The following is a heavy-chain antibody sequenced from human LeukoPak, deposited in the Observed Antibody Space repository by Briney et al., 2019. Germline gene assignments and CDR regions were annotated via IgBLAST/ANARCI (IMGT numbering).Heavy chain of an antibody. CDR2: ISGSGGST. J-gene: IGHJ4*02. CDR1: GFTFSSYA. Sequence: PGGSLRLSCAASGFTFSSYAMSWVRQAPGKGLEWVSAISGSGGSTYYADSVKGRFTISRDNSKNTLYLQMNSLRVEDTAVYYCAKGWGNIAAAQTYFNYWGQGTLVTVS. V-gene: IGHV3-23*01. D-gene: IGHD6-13*01. CDR3: AKGWGNIAAAQTYFNY.